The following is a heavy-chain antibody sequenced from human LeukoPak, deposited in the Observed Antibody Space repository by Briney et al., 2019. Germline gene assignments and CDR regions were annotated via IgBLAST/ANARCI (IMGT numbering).Heavy chain of an antibody. V-gene: IGHV4-59*01. D-gene: IGHD4-11*01. J-gene: IGHJ5*02. CDR1: GGSISSYY. Sequence: SETLSLTCTVSGGSISSYYWSWIRQPPGKGLEWIGYIYYSGSTNYNPSLKSRVTISVDTSKNQFSLKLSSVTAADTAVYYCARGENDYSSIRFDPWGQGTLVTVSS. CDR2: IYYSGST. CDR3: ARGENDYSSIRFDP.